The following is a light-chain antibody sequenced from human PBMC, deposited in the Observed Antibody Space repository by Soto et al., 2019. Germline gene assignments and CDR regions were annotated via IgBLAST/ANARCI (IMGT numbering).Light chain of an antibody. J-gene: IGKJ1*01. CDR1: QTIXSR. CDR3: QHYKSDSEA. CDR2: KAS. V-gene: IGKV1-5*03. Sequence: IQVTQCPSTLSGSAGDRVTIPCRASQTIXSRLAWYQQKPGKAPKFMXSKASTLKRGGPSRLSGSGSATEFTLTISSLQPYDFANYYFQHYKSDSEAFGQGTKVDIK.